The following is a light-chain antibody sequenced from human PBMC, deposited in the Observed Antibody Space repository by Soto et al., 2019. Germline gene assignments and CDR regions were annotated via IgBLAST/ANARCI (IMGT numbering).Light chain of an antibody. V-gene: IGLV1-47*02. CDR3: AAWDDSLSGWV. CDR2: SNN. Sequence: SVLTQPPSASGTPGQRVSISCSGSSSNIGSNYVYWYQQLPGTAPKLLIYSNNQRPSGVPDRCSGSKSGTSAALAISGLRSEDEADYYCAAWDDSLSGWVFGGGTKVTV. J-gene: IGLJ3*02. CDR1: SSNIGSNY.